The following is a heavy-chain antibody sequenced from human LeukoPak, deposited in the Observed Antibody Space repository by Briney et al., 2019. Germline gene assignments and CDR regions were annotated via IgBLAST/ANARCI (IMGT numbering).Heavy chain of an antibody. CDR1: GGSISSGDYY. J-gene: IGHJ3*02. CDR3: ARDQDYDFWSGSQAGHAFDI. CDR2: IYYSGST. D-gene: IGHD3-3*01. V-gene: IGHV4-30-4*08. Sequence: SQTLSLTCTVSGGSISSGDYYWSWIRQPPGKGLEWIGYIYYSGSTYYNPSLKSRVTISVDTSKNQFSLKLSSVTAADTAVYYCARDQDYDFWSGSQAGHAFDIWGQGTMVTVSS.